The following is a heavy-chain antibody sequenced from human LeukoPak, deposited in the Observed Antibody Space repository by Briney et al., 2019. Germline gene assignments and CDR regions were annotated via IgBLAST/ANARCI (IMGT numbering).Heavy chain of an antibody. Sequence: GGSLRLSCAASGFTFSSHWMHWVRQAPGKGLVWVSRISDDGIYTDYAHSVRGRFTSSRDNDKNTLYLQMNSLRAEDTAVYYCAKDLPRWTVDAFDIWGQGTMVTVSS. CDR2: ISDDGIYT. D-gene: IGHD4-23*01. J-gene: IGHJ3*02. CDR1: GFTFSSHW. CDR3: AKDLPRWTVDAFDI. V-gene: IGHV3-74*01.